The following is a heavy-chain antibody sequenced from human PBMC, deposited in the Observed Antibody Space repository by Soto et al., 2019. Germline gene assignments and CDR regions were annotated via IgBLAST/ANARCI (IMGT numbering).Heavy chain of an antibody. D-gene: IGHD3-10*01. CDR1: GSSMTTYY. CDR2: IYNSGRGST. J-gene: IGHJ4*02. Sequence: SETLSLTCSVSGSSMTTYYWHWIRQAPGKGLEWIGFIYNSGRGSTGSNPSLTSRVTFSIDTSKNQFSLKLSSVTAADTAVYYCARAPRGNYGYPSYFDYWGQGTLVTVSS. CDR3: ARAPRGNYGYPSYFDY. V-gene: IGHV4-59*01.